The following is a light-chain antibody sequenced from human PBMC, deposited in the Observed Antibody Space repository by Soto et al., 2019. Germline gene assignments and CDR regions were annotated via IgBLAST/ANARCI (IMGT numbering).Light chain of an antibody. CDR3: QTWGTGTVV. J-gene: IGLJ2*01. CDR2: LNGDGSQ. V-gene: IGLV4-69*02. Sequence: QSVLTQSPAASASLGASVKLTCTLSSGHTNYAIAWHQQRPDKGPRYLMKLNGDGSQTKGGGIPDRFSGSSSEAERYLTISSLQSEDEADYYCQTWGTGTVVFGGGTKLTVL. CDR1: SGHTNYA.